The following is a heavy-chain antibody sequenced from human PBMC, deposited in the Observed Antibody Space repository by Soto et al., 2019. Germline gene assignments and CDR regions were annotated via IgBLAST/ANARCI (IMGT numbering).Heavy chain of an antibody. J-gene: IGHJ5*02. Sequence: GESLKISCAASGFTFSSYAMHWVRQAPGKGLEWVAVISYDGSNKYYADSVKGRFTISRDNSKNTLYLQMNSLRAEDTAVYYCARESAVAGHPFDPWGQGTLVTVSS. CDR1: GFTFSSYA. D-gene: IGHD6-19*01. CDR2: ISYDGSNK. CDR3: ARESAVAGHPFDP. V-gene: IGHV3-30-3*01.